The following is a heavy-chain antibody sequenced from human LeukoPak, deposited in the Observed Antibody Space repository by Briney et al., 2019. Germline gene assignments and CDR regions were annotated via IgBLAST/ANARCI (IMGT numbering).Heavy chain of an antibody. D-gene: IGHD3-10*01. CDR1: GYTFTSYY. CDR3: ARAGLWFGELYSFDY. V-gene: IGHV1-18*04. J-gene: IGHJ4*02. Sequence: ASVKVSCKASGYTFTSYYMHWVRQAPGQGLEWMGWISAYNGNTNYAQKLQGRVTMTTDTSTSTAYMELRSLRSDDTAVYYCARAGLWFGELYSFDYWGQGTLVTVSS. CDR2: ISAYNGNT.